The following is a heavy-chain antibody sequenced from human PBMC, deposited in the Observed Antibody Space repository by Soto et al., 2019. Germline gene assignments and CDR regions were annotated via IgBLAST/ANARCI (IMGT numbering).Heavy chain of an antibody. CDR1: GYTFTGHY. V-gene: IGHV1-2*02. J-gene: IGHJ4*02. CDR3: GRGRSGQIVVFY. CDR2: IGPESGAT. D-gene: IGHD1-26*01. Sequence: ASVKVSCKASGYTFTGHYIHWVRQAPQQGPEWMGEIGPESGATRYAQKFRGRVTMTMDTSITTVYMELRNLSPDDTAVYYCGRGRSGQIVVFYWGQGTPVTVSS.